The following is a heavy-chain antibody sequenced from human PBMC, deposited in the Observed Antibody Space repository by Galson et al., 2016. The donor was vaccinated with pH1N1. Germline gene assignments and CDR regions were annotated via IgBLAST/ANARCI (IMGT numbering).Heavy chain of an antibody. D-gene: IGHD2-2*01. CDR2: IIPIFDTS. CDR1: RDTFSSYV. CDR3: ARNMHLYCSSASCRVYYFDS. Sequence: SVKVSCKASRDTFSSYVFNWVRQAPGHGLEWMGGIIPIFDTSNYAQKFQGRVTITADKSTSTAYMELNSLRSKDTAMYYCARNMHLYCSSASCRVYYFDSWGQGTLVTVSS. V-gene: IGHV1-69*06. J-gene: IGHJ4*02.